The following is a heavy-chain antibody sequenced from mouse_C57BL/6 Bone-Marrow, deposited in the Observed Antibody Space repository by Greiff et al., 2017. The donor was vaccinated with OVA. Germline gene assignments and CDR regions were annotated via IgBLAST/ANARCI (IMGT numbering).Heavy chain of an antibody. D-gene: IGHD4-1*01. V-gene: IGHV5-4*03. CDR3: ERYWNFDY. J-gene: IGHJ2*01. CDR2: ISDGGSYT. CDR1: GFTFSSYA. Sequence: EVKLVESGGGLVKPGGSLKLSCAASGFTFSSYAMSWVRQTPEKRLEWVATISDGGSYTYYTDNVKGRFTISRDNAKNKLYLQMSHLKAEDTAMYYCERYWNFDYWGQGTTLTVSS.